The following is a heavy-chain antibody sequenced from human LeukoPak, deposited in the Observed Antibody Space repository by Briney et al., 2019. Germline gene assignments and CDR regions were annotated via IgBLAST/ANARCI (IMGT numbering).Heavy chain of an antibody. D-gene: IGHD3-9*01. V-gene: IGHV3-21*01. CDR2: ISSSSSYI. CDR3: ARDSDQTYYDILTGYPSGMDV. J-gene: IGHJ6*02. CDR1: GFTFSSYS. Sequence: GGSLRLSCAASGFTFSSYSMNWVRQAPGKGLEWVSSISSSSSYIYYADSVKGRFTISRDNAKNSLYLQMNSLRAEDTAVYYCARDSDQTYYDILTGYPSGMDVWGQGTTVTVSS.